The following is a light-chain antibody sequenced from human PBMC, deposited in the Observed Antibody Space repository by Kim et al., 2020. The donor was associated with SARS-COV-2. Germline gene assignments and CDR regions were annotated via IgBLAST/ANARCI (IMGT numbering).Light chain of an antibody. Sequence: QSALTQPASVSGSPGQSITISCTGTSSDVGGYNYVSWYQQHPGKAPKLMIYDVSKRPSGVSNRFSGSKSGNTASLTISGLQAEDEADYYCSSCTSSSTPYVFEAGTKVTVL. J-gene: IGLJ1*01. CDR2: DVS. CDR3: SSCTSSSTPYV. V-gene: IGLV2-14*01. CDR1: SSDVGGYNY.